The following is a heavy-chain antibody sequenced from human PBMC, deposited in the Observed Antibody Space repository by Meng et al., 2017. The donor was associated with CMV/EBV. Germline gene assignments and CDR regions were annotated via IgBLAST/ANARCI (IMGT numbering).Heavy chain of an antibody. CDR3: ARDLSNYDILTGYQYYYYGMDV. CDR1: GFTFSSYS. V-gene: IGHV3-21*01. CDR2: ISSSSYI. J-gene: IGHJ6*02. D-gene: IGHD3-9*01. Sequence: GGSLRLSCAASGFTFSSYSMNWVRQAPGKGLEWVSSISSSSYIYYADSVKGRFTISRDNAKNSLYLKMNSLRAEDTAVYYCARDLSNYDILTGYQYYYYGMDVWGQGTTVTVSS.